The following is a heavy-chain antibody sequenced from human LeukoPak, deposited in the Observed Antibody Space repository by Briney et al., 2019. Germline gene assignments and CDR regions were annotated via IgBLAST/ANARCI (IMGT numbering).Heavy chain of an antibody. D-gene: IGHD2-2*01. CDR3: ARVGCSSTSCQAWFDP. CDR1: GYTFTNYG. CDR2: INTYNGNT. J-gene: IGHJ5*02. Sequence: ASVKVSCKAFGYTFTNYGISWVRRAPGQGLEWMGWINTYNGNTDYAQKLQGRVTMTTDTSTSTAYMELRSLRSDDTAVYYCARVGCSSTSCQAWFDPWGQGTLVTVSS. V-gene: IGHV1-18*01.